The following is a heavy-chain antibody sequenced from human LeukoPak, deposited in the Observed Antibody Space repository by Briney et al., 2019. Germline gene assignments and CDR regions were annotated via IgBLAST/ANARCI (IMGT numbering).Heavy chain of an antibody. D-gene: IGHD4-17*01. CDR1: GGSISSYY. J-gene: IGHJ3*02. Sequence: PSETLSLTCTVSGGSISSYYWSWIRQPPGKGLEWIGYIYYSGSTNYNPSLKSRVTISVDTSKNQFSLKLSSVTAADTAVYYCARHLPSYGDYDLDAFDIWGQGTMVTVPS. V-gene: IGHV4-59*08. CDR2: IYYSGST. CDR3: ARHLPSYGDYDLDAFDI.